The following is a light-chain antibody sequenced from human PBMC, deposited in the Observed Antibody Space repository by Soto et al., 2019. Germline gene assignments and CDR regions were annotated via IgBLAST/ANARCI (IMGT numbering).Light chain of an antibody. Sequence: QSVLAQPASVSGSPGESITISCTGTSGFVGSFSLVSWYQQHPGKAPKVMISEGHRRPSGVPDRFSGSTSVNSASLTISGLQADDEADHYSCLYIGETTDVLGSGTKVTV. CDR2: EGH. V-gene: IGLV2-23*01. CDR3: CLYIGETTDV. CDR1: SGFVGSFSL. J-gene: IGLJ1*01.